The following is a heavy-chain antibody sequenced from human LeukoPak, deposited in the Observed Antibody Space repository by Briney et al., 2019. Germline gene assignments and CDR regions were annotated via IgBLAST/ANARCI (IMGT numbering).Heavy chain of an antibody. CDR3: ARENDLTQNYYYYYGMDV. J-gene: IGHJ6*02. V-gene: IGHV3-66*01. CDR1: GFTFSDYY. D-gene: IGHD3/OR15-3a*01. CDR2: IYSGGST. Sequence: GRSLRLSCAASGFTFSDYYMSWVRQAPGKGLEWVSVIYSGGSTYYADSVKGRFTISRDNSKNTLYLQMNSLRAEDTAVYYCARENDLTQNYYYYYGMDVWGQGTTVTVSS.